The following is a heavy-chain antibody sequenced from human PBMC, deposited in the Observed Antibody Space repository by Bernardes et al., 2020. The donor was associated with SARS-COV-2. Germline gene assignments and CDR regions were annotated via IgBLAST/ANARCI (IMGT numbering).Heavy chain of an antibody. J-gene: IGHJ4*02. CDR1: GYTFTGYY. Sequence: ASLKVSCKASGYTFTGYYMHWVRLAPGQGFEWLGWINPNNGGTKSAQKFQGRVTMTRDTSISTAYMELSRLTSDDTAVYYCVRVFGSGSYLRHDYWGQGTLVTVSS. D-gene: IGHD3-10*01. CDR3: VRVFGSGSYLRHDY. V-gene: IGHV1-2*02. CDR2: INPNNGGT.